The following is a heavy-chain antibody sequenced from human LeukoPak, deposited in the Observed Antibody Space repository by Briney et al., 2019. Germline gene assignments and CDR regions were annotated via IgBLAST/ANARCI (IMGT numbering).Heavy chain of an antibody. CDR2: LHTSGST. CDR3: ARQRRDGYNYVDPYYFDY. V-gene: IGHV4-4*07. CDR1: GGSISSYY. Sequence: SETLSLTCTVSGGSISSYYWSWIRQPAGEGLEWIGRLHTSGSTHYNPSLKSRVTKSVDTSKNQFSLKLSSVTAADTAVYYCARQRRDGYNYVDPYYFDYWGQGTLVTVSS. D-gene: IGHD5-24*01. J-gene: IGHJ4*02.